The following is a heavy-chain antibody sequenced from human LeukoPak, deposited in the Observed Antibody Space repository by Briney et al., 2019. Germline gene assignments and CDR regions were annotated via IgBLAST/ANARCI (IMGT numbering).Heavy chain of an antibody. Sequence: GGSLRLSCAASGFTFSSYAMSWVRQAPGKGLEWVSAISGSGGSTYYADSVKGRFTISRDNSKNTLYLQMNSLRAEDSAEYYCAKSPLTTATGTGRAFDIWGQGTMVTVSA. J-gene: IGHJ3*02. V-gene: IGHV3-23*01. CDR2: ISGSGGST. CDR3: AKSPLTTATGTGRAFDI. CDR1: GFTFSSYA. D-gene: IGHD1-1*01.